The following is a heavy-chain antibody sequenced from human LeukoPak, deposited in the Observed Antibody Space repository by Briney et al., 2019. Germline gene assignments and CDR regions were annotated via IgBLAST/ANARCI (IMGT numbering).Heavy chain of an antibody. CDR3: AREWELPRGVFYFDY. Sequence: SETLSLTCTVSGGSISSSSYYWSWIRQPAGKGLEWIGRIYTSGSTNYNPSLKSRVTMSVDTSKNQFSLKLSSVTAADTAVYYCAREWELPRGVFYFDYWGQGTLVTVSS. D-gene: IGHD1-26*01. CDR2: IYTSGST. J-gene: IGHJ4*02. V-gene: IGHV4-61*02. CDR1: GGSISSSSYY.